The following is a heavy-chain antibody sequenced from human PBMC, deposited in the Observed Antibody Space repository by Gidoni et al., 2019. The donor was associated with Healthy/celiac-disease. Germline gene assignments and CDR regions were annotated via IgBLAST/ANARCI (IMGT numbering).Heavy chain of an antibody. CDR2: ISWDGGST. J-gene: IGHJ6*01. CDR3: AKSFVGYYGIDV. V-gene: IGHV3-43D*03. D-gene: IGHD6-6*01. Sequence: EVQLVESGGVVVQPGGSLRLSCAASGFTFDDYAITWVRQAPGKGLEWVSLISWDGGSTYYADSVKCRFTIARDNSKNSLYLQMNSLRAEDTALYYCAKSFVGYYGIDVWGQGTTVTVSS. CDR1: GFTFDDYA.